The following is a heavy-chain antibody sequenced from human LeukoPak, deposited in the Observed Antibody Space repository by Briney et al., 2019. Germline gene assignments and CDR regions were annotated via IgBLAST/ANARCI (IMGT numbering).Heavy chain of an antibody. CDR2: INWNGGST. V-gene: IGHV3-20*04. D-gene: IGHD6-13*01. CDR1: GFTFDDYG. Sequence: GGSLRLSCAASGFTFDDYGMSWVRHAPGKGLEWVSGINWNGGSTEYADSVKGRFTISRDNAKNSLYLQMISLRAEDTALYYCARDIAAAGNYWGQGTLVTVSS. J-gene: IGHJ4*02. CDR3: ARDIAAAGNY.